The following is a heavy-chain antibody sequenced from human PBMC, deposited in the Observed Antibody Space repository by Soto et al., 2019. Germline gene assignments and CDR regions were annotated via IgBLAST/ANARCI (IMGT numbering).Heavy chain of an antibody. V-gene: IGHV3-23*01. J-gene: IGHJ3*02. CDR1: GFTFSSYA. Sequence: PGGSLRLSCAASGFTFSSYAMSWVRQAPGKGLEWVSAISGSGGSTYYADSVKGRFTISRDNSKNTLYLQMNSLRAEDTAVYYCAKDVLRYFDWLLGAFDIWGQGTMVT. CDR2: ISGSGGST. D-gene: IGHD3-9*01. CDR3: AKDVLRYFDWLLGAFDI.